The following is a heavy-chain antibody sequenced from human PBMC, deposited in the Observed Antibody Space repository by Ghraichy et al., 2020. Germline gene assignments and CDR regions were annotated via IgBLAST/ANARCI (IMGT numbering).Heavy chain of an antibody. CDR3: AKDHGSINWNYDY. D-gene: IGHD1-7*01. CDR2: ISGSGGST. Sequence: LSLTCAASGFTFSSYAMSWVRQAPGKGLEWVSAISGSGGSTYYADSVKGRFTISRDNSKNTLYLQMNSLRVEDTAVYYCAKDHGSINWNYDYWGQGTLVTVSS. V-gene: IGHV3-23*01. J-gene: IGHJ4*02. CDR1: GFTFSSYA.